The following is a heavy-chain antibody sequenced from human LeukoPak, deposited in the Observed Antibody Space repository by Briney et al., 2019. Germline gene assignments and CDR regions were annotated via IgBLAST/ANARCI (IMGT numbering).Heavy chain of an antibody. CDR1: SGSVSNSHYY. V-gene: IGHV4-39*07. CDR3: ARDRPASCSGGSCYPRLFDY. D-gene: IGHD2-15*01. Sequence: SETLSLTCTVSSGSVSNSHYYWAWVRQPPGKGLEWLGSIFYSGNTHYNPSLKSPVTISVDRSKNQFSLKLSSVTAADTAVYYCARDRPASCSGGSCYPRLFDYWGQGTLVTVSS. CDR2: IFYSGNT. J-gene: IGHJ4*02.